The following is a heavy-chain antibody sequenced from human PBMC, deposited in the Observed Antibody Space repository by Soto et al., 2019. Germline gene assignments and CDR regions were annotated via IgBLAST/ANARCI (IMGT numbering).Heavy chain of an antibody. CDR1: GGSISSYY. J-gene: IGHJ4*02. Sequence: QVQLQESGPGLVKPSETLSLTCTVSGGSISSYYWSWIRQPPGKGLEWIGYIYYSGSTNYNPSLKSRVTISVDTSKNQSSLKLSSVTAADTAVYYCASSPDSSGSYFDYWGQGTLVTVSS. D-gene: IGHD1-26*01. CDR3: ASSPDSSGSYFDY. CDR2: IYYSGST. V-gene: IGHV4-59*01.